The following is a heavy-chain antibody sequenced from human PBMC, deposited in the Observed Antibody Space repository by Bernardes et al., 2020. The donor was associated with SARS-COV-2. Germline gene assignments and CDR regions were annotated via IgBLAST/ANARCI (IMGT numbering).Heavy chain of an antibody. V-gene: IGHV4-39*01. Sequence: SETLSLTCTVSGGSISSSSYYWGWIRQPPGKGLEWIGSIYYSGSTYYNPSLKSRVTISVDTSKNQFSLKLSSVTAADTAVYYCSLGSGSLTNWFDPWGQGTLVTVSS. CDR1: GGSISSSSYY. D-gene: IGHD1-26*01. CDR3: SLGSGSLTNWFDP. J-gene: IGHJ5*02. CDR2: IYYSGST.